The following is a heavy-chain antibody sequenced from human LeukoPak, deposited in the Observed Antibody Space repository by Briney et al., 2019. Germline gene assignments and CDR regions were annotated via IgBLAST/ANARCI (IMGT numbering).Heavy chain of an antibody. CDR1: GGTFSSYA. Sequence: SVKVSCKASGGTFSSYAISWVRQAPGQGLEWMGGIIPIFGTANYAQKFQGRVTITADESTSTAYMELSSLRSEDTAVYYCARDLDYDFWSGYHPTLGYWGQGTLVTVSS. CDR2: IIPIFGTA. J-gene: IGHJ4*02. D-gene: IGHD3-3*01. V-gene: IGHV1-69*01. CDR3: ARDLDYDFWSGYHPTLGY.